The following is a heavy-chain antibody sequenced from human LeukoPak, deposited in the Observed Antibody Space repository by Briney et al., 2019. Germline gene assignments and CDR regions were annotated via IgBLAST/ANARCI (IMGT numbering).Heavy chain of an antibody. Sequence: SETLSLTCTVSGASISSGDYYWSWIRQPPGKGLEWVGYIYYSGSTYYNPSFKSRLTISVDTSKTQFSLKLSSVTAADTAVYYCASYYYASGSYSWFDPWGQGTLVTVSS. CDR1: GASISSGDYY. J-gene: IGHJ5*02. CDR2: IYYSGST. V-gene: IGHV4-30-4*01. D-gene: IGHD3-10*01. CDR3: ASYYYASGSYSWFDP.